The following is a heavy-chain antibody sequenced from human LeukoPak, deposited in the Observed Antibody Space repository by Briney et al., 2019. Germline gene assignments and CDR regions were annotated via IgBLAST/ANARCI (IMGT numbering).Heavy chain of an antibody. V-gene: IGHV3-23*01. CDR3: AGRVTGYSSGYVY. CDR2: ISGSAHKI. J-gene: IGHJ4*02. D-gene: IGHD5-18*01. Sequence: GNSLRLSCVASGITFSNYAVSWVRQAPEKGLDWVSVISGSAHKIRYADSVKGRFTISRDNSENIVYLQMNNLRAEDTAVYYCAGRVTGYSSGYVYWGQGTLVTVSS. CDR1: GITFSNYA.